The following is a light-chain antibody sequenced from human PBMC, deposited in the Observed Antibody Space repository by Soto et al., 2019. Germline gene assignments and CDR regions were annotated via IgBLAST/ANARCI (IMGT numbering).Light chain of an antibody. CDR1: SSDIGGYNY. V-gene: IGLV2-14*01. Sequence: QSVLTQPASVSGSPGQSIAISCTGTSSDIGGYNYVSWFQQHPGRAPRVLISEVSNRPSGVSHRFSGSKAGITASLTISGLQAEVEADYYCSSFRSGGTFVFGTGTKVTV. CDR2: EVS. J-gene: IGLJ1*01. CDR3: SSFRSGGTFV.